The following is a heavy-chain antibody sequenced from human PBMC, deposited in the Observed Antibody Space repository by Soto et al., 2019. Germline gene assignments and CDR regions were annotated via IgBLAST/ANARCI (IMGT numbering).Heavy chain of an antibody. D-gene: IGHD6-13*01. CDR3: ARDELGGYFDY. J-gene: IGHJ4*03. V-gene: IGHV3-48*03. CDR2: ISSSGSNI. CDR1: GFTLRNYE. Sequence: GGSLRLSCAASGFTLRNYEMNWVRQAPGKGLEWVSYISSSGSNIYYADSMKGRFTVSRDNAKNSLNLQMNSLRDQDTAVYYCARDELGGYFDYWGQGTLVTVSS.